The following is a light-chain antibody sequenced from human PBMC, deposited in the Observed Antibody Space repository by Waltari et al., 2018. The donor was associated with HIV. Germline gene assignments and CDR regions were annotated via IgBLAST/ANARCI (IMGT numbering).Light chain of an antibody. CDR2: AAF. CDR1: EDANIW. J-gene: IGKJ4*01. Sequence: IQLTQSPSSVSASIGDRVTITCRAAEDANIWLAWYHQRPGEAPRSLIYAAFTLQGGVPSRFSGSGFGTHFTLTIDNMQPEDFGTYYCQQYNRFPATFGGGTTVDI. CDR3: QQYNRFPAT. V-gene: IGKV1D-16*01.